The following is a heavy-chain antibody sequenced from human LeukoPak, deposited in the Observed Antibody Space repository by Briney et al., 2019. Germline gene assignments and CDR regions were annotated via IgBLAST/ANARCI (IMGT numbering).Heavy chain of an antibody. J-gene: IGHJ3*02. CDR1: GFTFDDYA. D-gene: IGHD2-15*01. CDR3: DINGAFDI. CDR2: ISWNSGSI. V-gene: IGHV3-9*01. Sequence: GGSLRLSCAASGFTFDDYAMPWVRQAPGKGLEWVSGISWNSGSIGYADPVKGRFTISRDNAKNSLYLQMNSLRAEDTALYYCDINGAFDIWGQGTMVTVSS.